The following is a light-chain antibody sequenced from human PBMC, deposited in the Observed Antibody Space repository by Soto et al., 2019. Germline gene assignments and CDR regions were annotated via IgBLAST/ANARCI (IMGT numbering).Light chain of an antibody. CDR3: LQYYNFSWT. CDR1: QGISIY. Sequence: AIQLTQSPSSLSASVGDRVTITCRASQGISIYLGWYQQKPGKAPNLLIYDASTLHSGVPSRFSGGGSGTDFTLTISSLQPEDFASYFCLQYYNFSWTFGQGTKVDIK. J-gene: IGKJ1*01. V-gene: IGKV1-6*01. CDR2: DAS.